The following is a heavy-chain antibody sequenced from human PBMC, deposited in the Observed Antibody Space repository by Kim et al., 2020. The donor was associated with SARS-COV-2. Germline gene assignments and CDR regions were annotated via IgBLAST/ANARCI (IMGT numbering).Heavy chain of an antibody. D-gene: IGHD6-19*01. Sequence: SETLSLTCAVYGGSFSAYYWSWIRQPPGKGLEWMGEINHSGSTNYNPSLKSRVTISVDTSKNQFSLKLSLVTAADTAAYDCASGTRPRLVRGPYYYYID. CDR3: ASGTRPRLVRGPYYYYID. V-gene: IGHV4-34*01. CDR1: GGSFSAYY. CDR2: INHSGST. J-gene: IGHJ6*03.